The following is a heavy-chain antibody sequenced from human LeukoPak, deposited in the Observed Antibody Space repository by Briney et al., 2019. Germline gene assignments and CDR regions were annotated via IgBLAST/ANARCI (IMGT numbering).Heavy chain of an antibody. D-gene: IGHD1-1*01. Sequence: GGSLRLSCAASGFTFSSYAMSWVRQAPGKGLEWVARINSDGSSTTYADSVEGRFTISRDNTKSMLHLQMHSLRVDDSAVYFCTRTTTTADWYFDLWGRGTLVTVSS. CDR2: INSDGSST. CDR1: GFTFSSYA. J-gene: IGHJ2*01. CDR3: TRTTTTADWYFDL. V-gene: IGHV3-74*01.